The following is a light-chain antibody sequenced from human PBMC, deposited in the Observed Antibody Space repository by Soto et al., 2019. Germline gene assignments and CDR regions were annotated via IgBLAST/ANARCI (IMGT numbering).Light chain of an antibody. J-gene: IGKJ2*01. CDR3: QQTFHSPRT. CDR1: QSIISNF. CDR2: DSS. V-gene: IGKV3-20*01. Sequence: EIVLTQSPGTLSLSPGETASLSCWASQSIISNFLAWYQQRRGQPPRLLIYDSSRRASVIPARFTGSGSGTAFTLTISRVEPEDSAVYYCQQTFHSPRTFGQGTRLEI.